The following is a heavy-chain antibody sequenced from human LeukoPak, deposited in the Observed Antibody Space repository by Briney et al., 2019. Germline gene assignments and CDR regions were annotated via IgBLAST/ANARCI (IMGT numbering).Heavy chain of an antibody. CDR1: AFTFTDFY. CDR3: ARDDRFDGSGHYTAFDV. V-gene: IGHV3-11*05. CDR2: IGSSSGHT. D-gene: IGHD3-22*01. J-gene: IGHJ3*01. Sequence: GGSLRLSCAASAFTFTDFYMNWIRQAPGKGTEWISFIGSSSGHTNYADSVKGRFTISRDNAKNSLFLQMNSLRDEDTAVYYCARDDRFDGSGHYTAFDVWGQGTMVTVSS.